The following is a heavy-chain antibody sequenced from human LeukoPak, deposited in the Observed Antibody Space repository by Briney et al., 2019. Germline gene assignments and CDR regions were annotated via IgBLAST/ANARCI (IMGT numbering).Heavy chain of an antibody. V-gene: IGHV1-18*01. CDR2: ISAYNGNT. CDR1: GYTFTSYG. J-gene: IGHJ4*02. Sequence: ASVKVSCKASGYTFTSYGISWVRQAPGQGLEWMGWISAYNGNTNYAQKLQGRVTMTTDTSTSTAYMELRSLGSDDTAVYYCARGRHYYDSSGLSAFDYWGQGTLVTVSS. CDR3: ARGRHYYDSSGLSAFDY. D-gene: IGHD3-22*01.